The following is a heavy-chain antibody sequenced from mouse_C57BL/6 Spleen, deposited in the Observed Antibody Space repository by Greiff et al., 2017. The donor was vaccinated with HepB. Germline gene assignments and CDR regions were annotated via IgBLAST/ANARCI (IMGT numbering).Heavy chain of an antibody. D-gene: IGHD1-1*01. Sequence: VHVKQSGGGLVKPGGSLKLSCAASGFTFSSYAMSWVRQTPEKRLEWVATISDGGSYTYYPDNVKGRFTISRDNAKNNLYLQMSHLKSEDTAMYYCAREGVATDYYAMDYWGQGTSVTVSS. CDR2: ISDGGSYT. CDR3: AREGVATDYYAMDY. V-gene: IGHV5-4*01. CDR1: GFTFSSYA. J-gene: IGHJ4*01.